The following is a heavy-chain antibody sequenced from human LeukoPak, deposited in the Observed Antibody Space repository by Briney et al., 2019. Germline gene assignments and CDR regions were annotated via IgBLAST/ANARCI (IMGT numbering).Heavy chain of an antibody. Sequence: GGSLRLSCAASGFTFSSYWRHWVRQAPGKGLVWVSRINSDGSSTSYADSVKGRFTMSRDNAKNTLYLQMNSLGAEDTAVYYCARGGYDFWSGYFIDYWGQGTLVTVSS. CDR2: INSDGSST. CDR1: GFTFSSYW. J-gene: IGHJ4*02. V-gene: IGHV3-74*01. CDR3: ARGGYDFWSGYFIDY. D-gene: IGHD3-3*01.